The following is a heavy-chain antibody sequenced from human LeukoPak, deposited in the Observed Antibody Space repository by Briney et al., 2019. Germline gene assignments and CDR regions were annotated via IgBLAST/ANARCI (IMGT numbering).Heavy chain of an antibody. CDR3: ARVRDAYNSIDFDY. Sequence: PSETLSLTCTASGDSITDSISNYYWSWIRQPPGKGLEWIGYIYYSGSTNYNPSPKSRVSISVDTSKNQFSLKLSSVTAADTAVYYRARVRDAYNSIDFDYWGQGTLVTVSS. CDR2: IYYSGST. CDR1: GDSITDSISNYY. J-gene: IGHJ4*02. V-gene: IGHV4-61*01. D-gene: IGHD5-24*01.